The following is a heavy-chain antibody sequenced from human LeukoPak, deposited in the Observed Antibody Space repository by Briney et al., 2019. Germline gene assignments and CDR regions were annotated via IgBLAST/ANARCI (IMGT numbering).Heavy chain of an antibody. J-gene: IGHJ6*03. CDR2: ISSSGSTI. CDR3: AREGYYYYYMDV. V-gene: IGHV3-48*03. Sequence: GGSLRLSCAASGFTFSSYEMNWVRQAPGKGLEWVSYISSSGSTIYYADSVKGRFTISRDNAKNSLYPQMNSLRAEDTAVYYCAREGYYYYYMDVWGKGTTVTVSS. CDR1: GFTFSSYE.